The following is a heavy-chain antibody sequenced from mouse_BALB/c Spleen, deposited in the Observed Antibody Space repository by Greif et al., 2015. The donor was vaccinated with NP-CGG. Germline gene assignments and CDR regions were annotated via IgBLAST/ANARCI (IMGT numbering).Heavy chain of an antibody. CDR3: ARSRGNYVGFFAY. V-gene: IGHV1S132*01. Sequence: VQLQESGAELVKPGASVKLSCKTSGYTFTSYWIQWVKQRPGQGLGWIGEIFPGTGTTYYNEEFKGKATLTIDTSSSTAYMQLSSLTSEDSAVYFCARSRGNYVGFFAYWGQGTLVTVSA. CDR1: GYTFTSYW. J-gene: IGHJ3*01. CDR2: IFPGTGTT. D-gene: IGHD2-1*01.